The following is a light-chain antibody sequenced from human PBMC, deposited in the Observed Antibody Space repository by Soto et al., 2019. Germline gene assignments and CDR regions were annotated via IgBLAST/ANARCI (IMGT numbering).Light chain of an antibody. Sequence: ALPQPASVSGSPGQSITISCTGTTNDVGGYNYVSWYQQHPGKAPKLLIFEVSSRPSGVSNRFSGSKSGNTASLTISALQAEDEADYFCNSYTSSTSRPYVFGTGTKVTVL. CDR3: NSYTSSTSRPYV. CDR2: EVS. V-gene: IGLV2-14*01. CDR1: TNDVGGYNY. J-gene: IGLJ1*01.